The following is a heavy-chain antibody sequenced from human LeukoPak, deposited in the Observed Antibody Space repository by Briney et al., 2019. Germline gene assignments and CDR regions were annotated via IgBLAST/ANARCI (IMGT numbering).Heavy chain of an antibody. CDR3: ARDASSWYRDHWFDP. V-gene: IGHV3-30-3*01. CDR1: GFTFSSYA. Sequence: GGSLRLSCAASGFTFSSYAMHWVRQAPGKGLEWVAVISYDGSNKYYADSVKGRFTISRDNSKNTLYLQMNSLRAEDTAVYYCARDASSWYRDHWFDPWGQGTLVTVSS. D-gene: IGHD6-13*01. J-gene: IGHJ5*02. CDR2: ISYDGSNK.